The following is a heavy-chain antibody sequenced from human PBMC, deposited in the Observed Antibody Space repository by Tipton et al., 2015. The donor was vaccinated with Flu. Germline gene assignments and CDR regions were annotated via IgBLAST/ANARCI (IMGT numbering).Heavy chain of an antibody. J-gene: IGHJ6*02. Sequence: VQLVQSGGTLVQPGGSLRLSCAASGFTFNICDIHWVRQVTGKALEWVSAIGSAGNTHYSDSVKGRFTITRDNVKNSLYLQMNSLRVGDTAVYYCARGPLPDSNWYNGMDVWGQGTTVTVSS. CDR2: IGSAGNT. CDR1: GFTFNICD. CDR3: ARGPLPDSNWYNGMDV. V-gene: IGHV3-13*01. D-gene: IGHD6-13*01.